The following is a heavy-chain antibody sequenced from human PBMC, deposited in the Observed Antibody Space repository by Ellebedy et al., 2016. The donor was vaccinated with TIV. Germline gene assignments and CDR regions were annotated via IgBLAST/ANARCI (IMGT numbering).Heavy chain of an antibody. CDR2: INPNGGTT. Sequence: AASVKVSCKASGYTFTSYYMHWVRQAPGQGLEWMGIINPNGGTTSYTQKFQGRVTMTRDTSTSTVYMELSSLRSEDTAVYYCARDKDILTGYLCHWGQGTLVTVSS. D-gene: IGHD3-9*01. J-gene: IGHJ4*02. V-gene: IGHV1-46*01. CDR3: ARDKDILTGYLCH. CDR1: GYTFTSYY.